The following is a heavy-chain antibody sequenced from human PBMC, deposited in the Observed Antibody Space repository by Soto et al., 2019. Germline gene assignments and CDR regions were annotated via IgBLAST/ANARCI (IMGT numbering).Heavy chain of an antibody. Sequence: SETLSATRTVSGGSLRSGSYYWGLIRQPPGKGLEWIGYIYYSGSTNYNPSLKSRVTISVDTSKNQFSLKLSSVTAADTAVYYCARRRRSEFDYWGQGTLVTVSS. CDR2: IYYSGST. D-gene: IGHD3-3*01. CDR1: GGSLRSGSYY. CDR3: ARRRRSEFDY. J-gene: IGHJ4*02. V-gene: IGHV4-61*01.